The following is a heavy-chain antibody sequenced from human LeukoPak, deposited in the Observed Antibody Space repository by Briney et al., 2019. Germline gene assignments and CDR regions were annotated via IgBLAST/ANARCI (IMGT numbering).Heavy chain of an antibody. CDR3: ARALNMVRGQIYYMDV. Sequence: GASVKVSCKASGGTFSSYAISWVRQAPGQGLEWMGGIIPIFGTANYAQKFQGRVTITADESTSTAYMELSSLRSEDTAVYYCARALNMVRGQIYYMDVWGKGTTVTVSS. J-gene: IGHJ6*03. CDR1: GGTFSSYA. D-gene: IGHD3-10*01. V-gene: IGHV1-69*13. CDR2: IIPIFGTA.